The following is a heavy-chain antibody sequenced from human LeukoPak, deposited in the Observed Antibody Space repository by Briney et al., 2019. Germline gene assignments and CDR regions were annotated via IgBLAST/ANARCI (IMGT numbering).Heavy chain of an antibody. CDR3: VQSSPTIDY. CDR1: GFTFSSYA. CDR2: ISGSGGST. J-gene: IGHJ4*02. Sequence: HAGGSLRLSCAASGFTFSSYAMSWVRQAPGKGLEWVSAISGSGGSTYYADSVKGRFTISRDNAKNTLWLQMNSLRAEDTAVYYCVQSSPTIDYWGQGTLVTVSS. D-gene: IGHD5-12*01. V-gene: IGHV3-23*01.